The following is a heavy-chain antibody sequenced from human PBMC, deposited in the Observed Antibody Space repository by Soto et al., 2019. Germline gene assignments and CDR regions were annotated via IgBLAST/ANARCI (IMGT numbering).Heavy chain of an antibody. Sequence: SVKVSCKASGGTFSSYAISWVRQAPGQGLEWMGGIIPIFGTANYAQKFRGRVTITADESTSTAYMELSSLRSEDTAVYYCARGGGVCSSTSCYTRGIWFDPWGQGTLVTVSS. CDR3: ARGGGVCSSTSCYTRGIWFDP. CDR2: IIPIFGTA. V-gene: IGHV1-69*13. D-gene: IGHD2-2*01. CDR1: GGTFSSYA. J-gene: IGHJ5*02.